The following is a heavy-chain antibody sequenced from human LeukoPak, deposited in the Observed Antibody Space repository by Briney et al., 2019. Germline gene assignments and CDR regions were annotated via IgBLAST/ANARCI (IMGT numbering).Heavy chain of an antibody. CDR1: GFTFSSYA. V-gene: IGHV3-23*01. D-gene: IGHD3-9*01. J-gene: IGHJ4*02. CDR2: ISGSGGSA. Sequence: GGSLRLSCAASGFTFSSYAMSWVRQAPGKGLEWVSAISGSGGSAYYADSVKGRFTISRDNSKNMLYLQMNSLRAEDTAVYYCAKLGDLGPYYDILTGYPYFDYWGQGTLVTVSS. CDR3: AKLGDLGPYYDILTGYPYFDY.